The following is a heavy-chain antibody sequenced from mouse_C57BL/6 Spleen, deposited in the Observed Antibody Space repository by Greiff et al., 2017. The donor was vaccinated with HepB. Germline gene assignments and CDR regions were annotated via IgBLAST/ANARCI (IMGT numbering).Heavy chain of an antibody. V-gene: IGHV1-69*01. J-gene: IGHJ2*01. CDR3: ARGGDYYGSSY. Sequence: QVQLQQSGAELVMPGASVKLSCKASGYTFTSYWMHWVKQRPGQGLEWIGEIDPSDSYTNYNQKFKGKSTLTVDKSSSTAYMQLSSRTSEDSAVYYCARGGDYYGSSYWGQSTTLTVSS. D-gene: IGHD1-1*01. CDR2: IDPSDSYT. CDR1: GYTFTSYW.